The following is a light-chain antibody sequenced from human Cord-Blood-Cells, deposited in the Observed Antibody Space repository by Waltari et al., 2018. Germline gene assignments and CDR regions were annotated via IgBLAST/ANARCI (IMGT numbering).Light chain of an antibody. CDR3: QQLNSDPLT. V-gene: IGKV1-9*01. CDR2: AAS. Sequence: IQLTQSPSSLSASVGDRVTITCRASQGISSYLAWYQQKPGKAPKLLIYAASTLQSGVPSRFSGSGSGTDFTLTISSLQPEDCATYYCQQLNSDPLTFGGGTKVEIK. J-gene: IGKJ4*01. CDR1: QGISSY.